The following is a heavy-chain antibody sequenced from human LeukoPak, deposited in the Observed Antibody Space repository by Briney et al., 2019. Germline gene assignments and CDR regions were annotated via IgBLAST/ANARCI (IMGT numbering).Heavy chain of an antibody. J-gene: IGHJ6*02. D-gene: IGHD5-18*01. CDR2: IGTAGDT. CDR3: ARDAVDTANAV. CDR1: GFTFSSYD. V-gene: IGHV3-13*01. Sequence: GGSLRLSCAASGFTFSSYDMHWVRQATGKGLEWVSAIGTAGDTYYPGSVKGRFTISRENAKNSLYLQMNSLRAGDTAVYYCARDAVDTANAVWGQGTTVTVSS.